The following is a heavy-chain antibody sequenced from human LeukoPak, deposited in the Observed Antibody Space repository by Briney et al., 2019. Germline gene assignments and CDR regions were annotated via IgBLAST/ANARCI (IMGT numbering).Heavy chain of an antibody. V-gene: IGHV3-23*01. CDR3: AKRRWLGGIGVADPFDY. D-gene: IGHD6-19*01. CDR2: ISDSGGST. Sequence: GGSLRLSCAASGFTFSNAWMSWVRQAPGKGLEWVSVISDSGGSTYYADSVKGRFTISRDNSKNTLYLQMNSLRADDTAVYYCAKRRWLGGIGVADPFDYWGQGTLVTVSS. J-gene: IGHJ4*02. CDR1: GFTFSNAW.